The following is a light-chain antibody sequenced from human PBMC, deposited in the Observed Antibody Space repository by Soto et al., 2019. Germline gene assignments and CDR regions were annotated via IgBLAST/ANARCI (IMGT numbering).Light chain of an antibody. J-gene: IGLJ2*01. CDR1: NIGSKS. CDR3: QVSDSSSDHPGV. Sequence: SYELTQPPSVSVAPGKTARITCGGNNIGSKSVHWYQQKPGQAPVLVIYYDSDRPSGIPERFSGSNSGNTATLTISRVEARDEADYYCQVSDSSSDHPGVFGGGTKLTVL. V-gene: IGLV3-21*04. CDR2: YDS.